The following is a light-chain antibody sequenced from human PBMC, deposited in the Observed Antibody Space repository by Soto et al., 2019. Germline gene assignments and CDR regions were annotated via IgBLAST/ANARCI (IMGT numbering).Light chain of an antibody. Sequence: DLQMTQSPSSLSASVGDRISITCRASQSVSTYLNWYQQKPGKAPNLLIYAASSLQSGVPSRFSGSGAGTDFTLTISSLRPEDFATYYCQQSYMTPFTFGPGTKVDVK. V-gene: IGKV1-39*01. CDR2: AAS. CDR1: QSVSTY. CDR3: QQSYMTPFT. J-gene: IGKJ3*01.